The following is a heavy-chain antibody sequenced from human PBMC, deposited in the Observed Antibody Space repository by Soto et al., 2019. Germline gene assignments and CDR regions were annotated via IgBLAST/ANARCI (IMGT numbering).Heavy chain of an antibody. CDR1: GFTFSSYW. CDR2: IKQDGSEK. D-gene: IGHD2-15*01. V-gene: IGHV3-7*03. J-gene: IGHJ4*02. CDR3: ARYCSGGSCYGSYFDY. Sequence: GGSLRLSCAASGFTFSSYWMSWVRQAPGKGLEWVANIKQDGSEKYYVDSVKGRFTISRDNAKNSLYLQMNSLRAEDTAVYYCARYCSGGSCYGSYFDYWGQVTLVTVSS.